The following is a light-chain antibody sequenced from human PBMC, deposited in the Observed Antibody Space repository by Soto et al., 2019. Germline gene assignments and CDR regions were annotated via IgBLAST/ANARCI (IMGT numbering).Light chain of an antibody. CDR1: QSISTW. CDR2: KAS. CDR3: QQYNSYPLT. J-gene: IGKJ4*01. V-gene: IGKV1-5*03. Sequence: DIPMTQSPSTLSASVGDRVTITCRTSQSISTWLAWYQQKPGKAPKLLIYKASSLQSGVPSRFSGSGSGTDFTLTISSLQPDDFAAYYCQQYNSYPLTFGGGTRVEIK.